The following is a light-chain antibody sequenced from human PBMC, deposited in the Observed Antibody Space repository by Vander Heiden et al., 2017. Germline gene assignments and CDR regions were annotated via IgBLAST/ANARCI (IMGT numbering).Light chain of an antibody. Sequence: DMQLPQSPSSMSASVGDRVTITCRASQSISSYLNWYQQKPGKAPKLLIYAASSLQSGVPSRFSGSGSGTDFTLTISSLQPEDFATYYCQQSYSTSRTFGGGTKVEIK. J-gene: IGKJ4*02. V-gene: IGKV1-39*01. CDR3: QQSYSTSRT. CDR2: AAS. CDR1: QSISSY.